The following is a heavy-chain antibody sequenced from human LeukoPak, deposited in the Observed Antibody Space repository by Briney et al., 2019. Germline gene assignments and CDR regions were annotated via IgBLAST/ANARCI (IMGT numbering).Heavy chain of an antibody. Sequence: PSETLSLTCAVYGGSFSGYYWSWLRQPPGKGLEWIGEINHSGSTNYNPSLKSRVTISVDTSKNQFSLKLSSVTAADTAAYYCASGYYYDSRGCAQRRGVFYYWGQGTLVSDS. CDR1: GGSFSGYY. CDR2: INHSGST. D-gene: IGHD3-22*01. V-gene: IGHV4-34*01. CDR3: ASGYYYDSRGCAQRRGVFYY. J-gene: IGHJ4*02.